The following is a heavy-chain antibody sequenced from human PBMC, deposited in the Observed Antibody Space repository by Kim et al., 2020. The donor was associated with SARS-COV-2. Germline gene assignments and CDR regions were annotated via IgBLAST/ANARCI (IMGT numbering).Heavy chain of an antibody. CDR1: GFTFSSYG. J-gene: IGHJ6*02. Sequence: GGSLRLSCAASGFTFSSYGMHWVRQAPGKGLEWVAVISYDGSNKYYADSVKGRFTISRDNSKNTLYLQMNSLRAEDTAVYYCARDLGFYGDTDYYYYGMDVWGQGTTVTVSS. CDR3: ARDLGFYGDTDYYYYGMDV. D-gene: IGHD4-17*01. V-gene: IGHV3-33*05. CDR2: ISYDGSNK.